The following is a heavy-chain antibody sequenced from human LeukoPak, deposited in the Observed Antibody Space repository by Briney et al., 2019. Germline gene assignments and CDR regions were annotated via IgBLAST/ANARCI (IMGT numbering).Heavy chain of an antibody. CDR3: AREKADYGDNHHDY. CDR2: IYYSGST. Sequence: PSETLSLTCTVSGGSISSSSYYWGWIRQPPGKGLEWIGSIYYSGSTYYNPSLKSRVTISVDTSKNQFSLKLSSVTAADTAVYYCAREKADYGDNHHDYWGQGTLVTVSS. CDR1: GGSISSSSYY. D-gene: IGHD4-17*01. V-gene: IGHV4-39*07. J-gene: IGHJ4*02.